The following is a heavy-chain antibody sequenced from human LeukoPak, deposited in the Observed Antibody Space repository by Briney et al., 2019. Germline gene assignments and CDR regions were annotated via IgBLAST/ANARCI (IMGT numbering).Heavy chain of an antibody. D-gene: IGHD3-10*01. Sequence: GGSLRLSCAASGFTFSSYAMSWVRQAPGKGLEWVSAISTSGVSTHYADSVKGRFTISIDNSKNTLYLQMNSLRAEDTAVYYCAKAGSHYGSGSLIDYWGQGTLVTVSS. CDR2: ISTSGVST. V-gene: IGHV3-23*01. CDR3: AKAGSHYGSGSLIDY. CDR1: GFTFSSYA. J-gene: IGHJ4*02.